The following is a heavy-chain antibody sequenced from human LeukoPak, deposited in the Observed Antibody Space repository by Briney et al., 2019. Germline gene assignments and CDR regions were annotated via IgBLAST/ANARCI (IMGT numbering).Heavy chain of an antibody. D-gene: IGHD6-6*01. Sequence: ASVKVSCKASVYTFTGYYMHWVRQAPGQGLEWMGWINPNSGDTNYAQKFQGRVTMTRDTSISTAYMELSSLRSDDTAVYYCARRSTSSWSWFDPWGQGTLVTVSS. CDR2: INPNSGDT. V-gene: IGHV1-2*02. J-gene: IGHJ5*02. CDR1: VYTFTGYY. CDR3: ARRSTSSWSWFDP.